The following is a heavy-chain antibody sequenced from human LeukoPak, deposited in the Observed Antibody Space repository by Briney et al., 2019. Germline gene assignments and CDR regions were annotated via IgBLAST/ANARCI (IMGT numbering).Heavy chain of an antibody. CDR3: TKDPNGDYVGAFDP. CDR2: VSGSGGGT. Sequence: GGSLRLSCAASGFTFSSYAMGWVRQAPGKGLEWVSLVSGSGGGTYYADSVKGRFTISRDNSKNTLFLQMNSLRAEDTAIYYCTKDPNGDYVGAFDPWGQGTLVTVSS. J-gene: IGHJ5*02. D-gene: IGHD4-17*01. V-gene: IGHV3-23*01. CDR1: GFTFSSYA.